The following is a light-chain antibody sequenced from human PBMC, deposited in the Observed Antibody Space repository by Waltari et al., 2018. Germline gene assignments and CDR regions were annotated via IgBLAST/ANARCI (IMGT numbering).Light chain of an antibody. J-gene: IGKJ1*01. CDR2: KVS. CDR1: QSLVHGDGDTD. Sequence: DVVMTQSPLSLPVTLGQPASISCRSRQSLVHGDGDTDLSWFQQRPGQSPRRLIYKVSNRDSGVPDRFSGSGSGTDFTLKISRVEADDIAIYYCMQGTQWPRSFGQGTKVEIE. CDR3: MQGTQWPRS. V-gene: IGKV2-30*02.